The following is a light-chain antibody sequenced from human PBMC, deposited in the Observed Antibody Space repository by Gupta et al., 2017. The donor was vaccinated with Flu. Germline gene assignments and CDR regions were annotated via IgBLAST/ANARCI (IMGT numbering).Light chain of an antibody. CDR1: QDISNY. CDR3: QQYDNLLT. CDR2: DAS. V-gene: IGKV1-33*01. Sequence: VGDRVTITCQASQDISNYLNWYQQKPGKAPKLLIYDASNLETGFPSRFSGSGSGTDFTFTISSLQPEDIATYYCQQYDNLLTFGGGTKVEIK. J-gene: IGKJ4*01.